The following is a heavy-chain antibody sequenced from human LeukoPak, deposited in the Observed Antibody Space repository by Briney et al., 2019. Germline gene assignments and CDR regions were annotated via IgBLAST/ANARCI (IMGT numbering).Heavy chain of an antibody. CDR2: IYTSGST. J-gene: IGHJ6*03. CDR3: ARMATAYYYYYYMDV. CDR1: GGSISSGSYY. Sequence: PSETLSLTCTVSGGSISSGSYYWSWIRQPAGKGLEWIGRIYTSGSTNYNPSLKSRVTISVDTSKNQFSLKLSSVTAADTAVYYCARMATAYYYYYYMDVWGKGTTVTVSS. V-gene: IGHV4-61*02. D-gene: IGHD5-24*01.